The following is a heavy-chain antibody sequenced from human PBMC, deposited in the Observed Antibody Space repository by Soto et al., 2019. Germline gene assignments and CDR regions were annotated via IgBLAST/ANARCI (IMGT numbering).Heavy chain of an antibody. Sequence: KPSETLSLTCTVSGGSISSSSYYWGWIRQPPGKGLEWIGSIYYSGSTYYNPSLKRRVTISVDTSKNQFSLKLSSVTAADTAVYYCVSARPYYDFWSGYPPAYWGQGTLVTVSS. CDR3: VSARPYYDFWSGYPPAY. CDR1: GGSISSSSYY. D-gene: IGHD3-3*01. J-gene: IGHJ4*02. V-gene: IGHV4-39*01. CDR2: IYYSGST.